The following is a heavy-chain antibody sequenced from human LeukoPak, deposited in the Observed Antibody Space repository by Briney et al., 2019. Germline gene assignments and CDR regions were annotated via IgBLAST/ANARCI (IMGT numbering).Heavy chain of an antibody. V-gene: IGHV3-23*01. Sequence: PGGSLRLSCAASGFTFSRYAMSSVRQAPGKGLEWVSAISGSGGSTYYADSVKGRFTISRDNSKNTLYLQMNSLRPEDTAVYYCAKDIVVVPAAYDYWGQGTLVTVSS. CDR3: AKDIVVVPAAYDY. CDR2: ISGSGGST. J-gene: IGHJ4*02. D-gene: IGHD2-2*01. CDR1: GFTFSRYA.